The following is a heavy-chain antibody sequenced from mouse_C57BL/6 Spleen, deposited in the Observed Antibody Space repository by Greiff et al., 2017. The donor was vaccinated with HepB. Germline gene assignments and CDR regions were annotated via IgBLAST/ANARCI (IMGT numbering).Heavy chain of an antibody. CDR2: ISSGSSTI. D-gene: IGHD2-4*01. CDR3: ARIYYEYDGYWYFDV. CDR1: GFTFSDYG. V-gene: IGHV5-17*01. Sequence: DVMLVESGGGLVKPGGSLKLSCAASGFTFSDYGMHWVRQAPEKGLEWVAYISSGSSTIYYADTVKGRFTISRDNAKNTLFLQMTSLRSEDTAMYYCARIYYEYDGYWYFDVWGTGTTVTVSS. J-gene: IGHJ1*03.